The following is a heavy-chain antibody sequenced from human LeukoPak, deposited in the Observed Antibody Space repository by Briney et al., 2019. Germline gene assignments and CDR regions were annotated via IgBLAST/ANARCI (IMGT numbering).Heavy chain of an antibody. CDR2: INWEGGGT. CDR3: ASFETRGTGDFDY. J-gene: IGHJ4*02. D-gene: IGHD3/OR15-3a*01. CDR1: GFTFKDYG. V-gene: IGHV3-20*04. Sequence: GGSLRLSCAATGFTFKDYGMHWVRQPPGKGLEWVSGINWEGGGTHYADSVKGRFTISRDNAENSVYLQMNSLRAEDTAVYYCASFETRGTGDFDYWGQGTLVTVSS.